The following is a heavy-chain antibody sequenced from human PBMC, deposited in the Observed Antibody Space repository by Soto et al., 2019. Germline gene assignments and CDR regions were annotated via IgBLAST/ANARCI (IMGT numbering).Heavy chain of an antibody. CDR2: IYYSGST. Sequence: SGGSISSSSYYWGWIRQPPGKGLEWIGSIYYSGSTYYNPSLKSRVTISVDTSKNQFSLKLSSVTAADTAVYYCARFVVVAAHYYYYYMDVWGKGTTVTVSS. CDR1: GGSISSSSYY. D-gene: IGHD2-15*01. CDR3: ARFVVVAAHYYYYYMDV. J-gene: IGHJ6*03. V-gene: IGHV4-39*01.